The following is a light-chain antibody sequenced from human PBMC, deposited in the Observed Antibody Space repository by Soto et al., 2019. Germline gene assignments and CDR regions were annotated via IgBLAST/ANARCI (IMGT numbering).Light chain of an antibody. J-gene: IGLJ2*01. CDR1: SSDVGRFNL. Sequence: QSVLTQPASMSGSPGQSVTISCTGTSSDVGRFNLVSWYQQHPGKAPQLIIYEGTKRPSGLSNRFSGSKSGNTASLTISGLQADDEADYYCCSYAGDNTVIFGGGTKLTVL. V-gene: IGLV2-23*01. CDR2: EGT. CDR3: CSYAGDNTVI.